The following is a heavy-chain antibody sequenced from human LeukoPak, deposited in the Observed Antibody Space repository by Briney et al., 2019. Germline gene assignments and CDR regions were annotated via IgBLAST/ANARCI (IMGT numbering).Heavy chain of an antibody. CDR1: GYNFVDDY. CDR2: INPFTGFA. Sequence: ASVKVSCKASGYNFVDDYMHWVRQAPGQGLEWMGWINPFTGFANYAPKFQGRVTVTRDTSISTAYLEVRRLRFDDTAVYYCVPTPEAYTSNWNVWGQGTLVTVSS. D-gene: IGHD6-13*01. CDR3: VPTPEAYTSNWNV. J-gene: IGHJ4*02. V-gene: IGHV1-2*02.